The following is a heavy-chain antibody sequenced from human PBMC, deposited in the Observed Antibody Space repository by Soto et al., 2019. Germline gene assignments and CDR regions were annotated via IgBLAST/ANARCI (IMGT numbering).Heavy chain of an antibody. CDR1: GYTFTSYD. J-gene: IGHJ6*02. D-gene: IGHD6-6*01. CDR2: MTPNSGNT. V-gene: IGHV1-8*01. Sequence: ASVKVSCKASGYTFTSYDVNWVRQATGQGLEWMGWMTPNSGNTGYAQKFQGRVTMTRNTSISTAYMEVSSLRAEDTAVYYCARDDWESSSFVYYGMDVWGQGPRSPSP. CDR3: ARDDWESSSFVYYGMDV.